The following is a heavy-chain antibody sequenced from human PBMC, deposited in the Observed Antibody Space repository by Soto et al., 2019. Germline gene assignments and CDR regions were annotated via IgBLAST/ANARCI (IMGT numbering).Heavy chain of an antibody. CDR1: GGSISSYY. D-gene: IGHD6-19*01. CDR3: ARDLFGRYAYYGMDV. J-gene: IGHJ6*02. Sequence: SETLSLTCTVSGGSISSYYWSWIRQPPGKGLEWIGYIYYSGSTNYNPSLKSRVTISVDTSKNQFSLKLSSVTAADTAVYYCARDLFGRYAYYGMDVWGQGTTVTVSS. V-gene: IGHV4-59*01. CDR2: IYYSGST.